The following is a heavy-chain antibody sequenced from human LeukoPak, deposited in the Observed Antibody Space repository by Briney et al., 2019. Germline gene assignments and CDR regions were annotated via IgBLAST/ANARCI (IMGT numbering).Heavy chain of an antibody. CDR3: TRLPAASAMRGDY. Sequence: AESLKISCKGSAYTFINSIIGCVLQMPGKNLEWRGIIYPGDSETRYSPSFQGQVTISSDKSISTAYMQWSSLRASDTAMYYCTRLPAASAMRGDYWGQGTLVTVSS. CDR2: IYPGDSET. CDR1: AYTFINSI. D-gene: IGHD2-2*01. J-gene: IGHJ4*02. V-gene: IGHV5-51*01.